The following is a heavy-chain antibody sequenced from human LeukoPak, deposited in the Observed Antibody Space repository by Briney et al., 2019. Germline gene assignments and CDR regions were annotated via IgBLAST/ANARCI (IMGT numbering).Heavy chain of an antibody. Sequence: PSETLSLTCVMYGGSFSGYYWSWIRQSPGKGLEWIGEISPHGIKYNPSLKSRITISLDTTKDQFSLFLSSVTAADAAVYFCASDSYSSIGYFWSQGTLVTVSS. D-gene: IGHD2-2*01. J-gene: IGHJ4*02. CDR2: ISPHGI. CDR3: ASDSYSSIGYF. CDR1: GGSFSGYY. V-gene: IGHV4-34*01.